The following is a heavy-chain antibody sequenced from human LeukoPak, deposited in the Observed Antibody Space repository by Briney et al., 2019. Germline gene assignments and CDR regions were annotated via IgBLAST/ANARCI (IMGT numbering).Heavy chain of an antibody. CDR1: GYXFTGYY. CDR2: INPNSGGT. V-gene: IGHV1-2*02. Sequence: ASVKVSCKASGYXFTGYYIHWVRQAPGQGLEWMGWINPNSGGTNYAQKFQGRVTMTRDTSISTAYMELSRLRSDDTAVYYCASSPYYYDSSGYYYHLTGFDYWGQGTLVTVSS. CDR3: ASSPYYYDSSGYYYHLTGFDY. D-gene: IGHD3-22*01. J-gene: IGHJ4*02.